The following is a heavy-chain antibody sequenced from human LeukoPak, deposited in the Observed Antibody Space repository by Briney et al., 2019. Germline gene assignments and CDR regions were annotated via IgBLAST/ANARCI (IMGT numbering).Heavy chain of an antibody. J-gene: IGHJ3*02. CDR1: GGSFSGYY. CDR3: AREEPGDGFDI. Sequence: SETLSLTCAVYGGSFSGYYWSWIRQPPGKGLEWIGEINHSGSTNYNPSLKSRVTISVDTSKNQFSLKLSSVTAADTAMYYCAREEPGDGFDIWGQGTMVTVSS. CDR2: INHSGST. V-gene: IGHV4-34*01. D-gene: IGHD7-27*01.